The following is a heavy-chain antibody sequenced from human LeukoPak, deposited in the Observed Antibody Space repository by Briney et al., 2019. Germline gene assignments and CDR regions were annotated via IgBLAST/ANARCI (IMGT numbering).Heavy chain of an antibody. CDR3: ARDLLWFGELSL. CDR1: GFTFSSYS. CDR2: ISSSSSYI. D-gene: IGHD3-10*01. V-gene: IGHV3-21*01. J-gene: IGHJ4*02. Sequence: GGSLRLSCAASGFTFSSYSMNWVRQALGKGLEWVSSISSSSSYIYYADSVKGRFTISRDNAKNSLYLQMNSLRAEDTAVYYCARDLLWFGELSLWGQGTLVTVSS.